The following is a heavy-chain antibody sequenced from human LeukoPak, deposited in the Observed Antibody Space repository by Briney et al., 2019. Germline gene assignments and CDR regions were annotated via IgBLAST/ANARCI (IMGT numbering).Heavy chain of an antibody. CDR1: GGSFSGYY. J-gene: IGHJ6*02. D-gene: IGHD5-12*01. Sequence: SETLSLTCAVYGGSFSGYYWSWIRQPPGNGLEWIGEINHSGSTNYNPSLKSRVTISVDTSKNQFSLKLSSVTAADTAVYYCARGRWLQFEYYYYGMDVWGQGTTVTVSS. CDR2: INHSGST. CDR3: ARGRWLQFEYYYYGMDV. V-gene: IGHV4-34*01.